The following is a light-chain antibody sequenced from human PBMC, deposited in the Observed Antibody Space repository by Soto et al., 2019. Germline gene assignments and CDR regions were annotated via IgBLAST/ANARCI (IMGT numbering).Light chain of an antibody. J-gene: IGKJ4*01. CDR3: QQYNSWPLT. Sequence: EVVMTQSPATLSVSPGERATLSCRASQSVDSNLAWYQQKPGQAPRLLIYVASTRATGVPDRFSGSGSGTEFTLTISSLQSEDCAVYHCQQYNSWPLTVGGGTKVEIK. V-gene: IGKV3-15*01. CDR2: VAS. CDR1: QSVDSN.